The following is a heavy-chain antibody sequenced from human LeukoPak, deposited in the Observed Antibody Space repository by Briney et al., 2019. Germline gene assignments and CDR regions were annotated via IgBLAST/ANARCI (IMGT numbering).Heavy chain of an antibody. CDR3: AADGGGLSSVVTPRSSPFDY. V-gene: IGHV1-24*01. J-gene: IGHJ4*02. CDR1: GYTLNELS. CDR2: FDTDDGET. D-gene: IGHD4-23*01. Sequence: ASLKVSCKVSGYTLNELSMHWVRQAPGKGLEWMGGFDTDDGETVYAHRFQGRLTMTEDTSTNTGYMELTSLRSEDTAVYYCAADGGGLSSVVTPRSSPFDYWGQGTLVTVSS.